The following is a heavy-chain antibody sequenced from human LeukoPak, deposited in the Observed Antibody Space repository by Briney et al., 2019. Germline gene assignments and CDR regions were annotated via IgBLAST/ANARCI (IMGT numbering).Heavy chain of an antibody. CDR2: ISSSSSTI. CDR1: GFTFSSYS. J-gene: IGHJ6*02. D-gene: IGHD4-17*01. CDR3: ARDYWSVTFYYYYGMDV. Sequence: GGSLRLSCAASGFTFSSYSMNWVRQAPGKGLEWVSYISSSSSTIYYADSVKGRFTISRDNAKNSLYLQMNSLRAEDTAVYYCARDYWSVTFYYYYGMDVWGQGTTVTVSS. V-gene: IGHV3-48*04.